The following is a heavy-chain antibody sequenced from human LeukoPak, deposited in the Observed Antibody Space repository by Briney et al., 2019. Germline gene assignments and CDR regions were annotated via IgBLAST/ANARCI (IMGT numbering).Heavy chain of an antibody. Sequence: KPSETLSLTCTVSGGSISSSSYYWGWIRQPPGKGLEWIGFIYDRGSSYYNPSLKSRVTISVDTSKNQFSLKLRSVTAADTAVYYCARLGYCSSSSCRDSSGMDVWGQGTSVTASS. D-gene: IGHD2-2*01. CDR2: IYDRGSS. J-gene: IGHJ6*02. V-gene: IGHV4-39*01. CDR1: GGSISSSSYY. CDR3: ARLGYCSSSSCRDSSGMDV.